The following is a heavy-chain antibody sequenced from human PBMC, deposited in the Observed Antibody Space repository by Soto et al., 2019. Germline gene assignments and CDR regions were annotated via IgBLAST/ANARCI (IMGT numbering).Heavy chain of an antibody. CDR1: GFTFSSYA. D-gene: IGHD3-3*01. Sequence: GGSLRLSCAASGFTFSSYAMTWVRQAPGKGLEWVSTISGSGGSTYYADSVKGRFTISRDNSKNTLYLQMNTLRAEDTAIYYCAKRNYDFWSGYFNWFDPWGQGTLVTVSS. CDR2: ISGSGGST. CDR3: AKRNYDFWSGYFNWFDP. J-gene: IGHJ5*02. V-gene: IGHV3-23*01.